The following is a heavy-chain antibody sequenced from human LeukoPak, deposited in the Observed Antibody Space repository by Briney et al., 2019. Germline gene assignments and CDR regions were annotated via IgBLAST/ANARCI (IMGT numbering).Heavy chain of an antibody. V-gene: IGHV4-31*03. CDR2: IYYTGST. Sequence: SETLSLTCTVSGGSISSGGFYWNWIRQLPGKGLEWIGYIYYTGSTYYNPSLRSRVIISVDTSKNQFSLNVSSVTAADTAVYYCARSARGWYGADYWGQGTLVTVSS. CDR1: GGSISSGGFY. J-gene: IGHJ4*02. CDR3: ARSARGWYGADY. D-gene: IGHD6-19*01.